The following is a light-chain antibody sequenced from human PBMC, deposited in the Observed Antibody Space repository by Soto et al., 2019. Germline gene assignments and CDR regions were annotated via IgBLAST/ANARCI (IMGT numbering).Light chain of an antibody. V-gene: IGKV1-39*01. CDR1: QNIATY. J-gene: IGKJ2*01. CDR2: AAS. Sequence: DVQMTHSPSSLSASVGDRVTITCRTSQNIATYLNWYQHKPGRAPNLLIYAASSLQSGVPSRFSGSGSGTDFTLTISSLQPEDFATYYCQQSYSMPYTFGQGTRLEIK. CDR3: QQSYSMPYT.